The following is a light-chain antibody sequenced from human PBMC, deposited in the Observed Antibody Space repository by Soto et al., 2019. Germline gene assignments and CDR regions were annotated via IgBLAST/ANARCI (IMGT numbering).Light chain of an antibody. Sequence: IVLTQSPAILSVSPWERATLSCRASQSISRSLAWYQQKPGQAPRLLIYDASNRAAGIPARFSGSGSGTDFTLTISSLEPEDFAVYYCQQRSNLITFGQGTRLEIK. J-gene: IGKJ5*01. V-gene: IGKV3-11*01. CDR2: DAS. CDR3: QQRSNLIT. CDR1: QSISRS.